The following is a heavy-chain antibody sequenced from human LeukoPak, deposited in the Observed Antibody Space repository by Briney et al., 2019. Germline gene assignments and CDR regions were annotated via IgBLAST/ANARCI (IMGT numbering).Heavy chain of an antibody. CDR2: INHNGNVN. V-gene: IGHV3-7*03. CDR3: ARGGGLDV. J-gene: IGHJ6*02. D-gene: IGHD3-16*01. Sequence: GGSLRPSCAASGFTFSSYSMNWARQAPGKGLEWVASINHNGNVNYYVDSVKGRITISRDNAKNSLYLQMSNLRAEDTAVYFCARGGGLDVWGQGATVTVSS. CDR1: GFTFSSYS.